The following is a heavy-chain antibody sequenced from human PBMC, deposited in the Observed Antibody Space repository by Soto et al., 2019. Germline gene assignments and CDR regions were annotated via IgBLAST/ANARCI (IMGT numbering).Heavy chain of an antibody. CDR1: GDSISSGGYY. D-gene: IGHD4-17*01. CDR2: IYYSGST. Sequence: PSETLSLTCTVSGDSISSGGYYWSWIRQHPGKGLEWIGYIYYSGSTYYNPSLKSRVTISVDTSKNQFSLKLSSVTAADTAVYYCAREVVPLTYGGNPGGFDYWGQGTLVTVSS. V-gene: IGHV4-31*03. CDR3: AREVVPLTYGGNPGGFDY. J-gene: IGHJ4*02.